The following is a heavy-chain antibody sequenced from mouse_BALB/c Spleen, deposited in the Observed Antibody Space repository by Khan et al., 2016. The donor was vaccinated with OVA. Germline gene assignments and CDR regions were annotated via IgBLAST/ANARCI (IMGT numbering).Heavy chain of an antibody. V-gene: IGHV3-2*02. J-gene: IGHJ3*01. Sequence: VELVESGPGLVKPSQSLSLTCTVTGYSITSDYAWNWIRQFPGNRLEWMGYINYSGSTSKKPSLKSRMSISRDTSKNQIFLQLNSVTTEDTATYYCVRGRSYWGQGTLVTVSA. CDR1: GYSITSDYA. CDR2: INYSGST. CDR3: VRGRSY.